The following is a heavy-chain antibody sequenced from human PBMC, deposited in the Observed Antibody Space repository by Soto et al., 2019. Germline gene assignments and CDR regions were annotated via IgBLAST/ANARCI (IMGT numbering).Heavy chain of an antibody. Sequence: GGSLRLSCAASGFTFSSYAMSWVRQAPGKGLEWVSAISGSGGSTYYADSVKGRFTISRDNSKNKLYLQMNSLRAEDTAVYYCAKAQVQLWLSEWDYWGQGTLVTVSS. D-gene: IGHD5-18*01. J-gene: IGHJ4*02. CDR2: ISGSGGST. CDR1: GFTFSSYA. CDR3: AKAQVQLWLSEWDY. V-gene: IGHV3-23*01.